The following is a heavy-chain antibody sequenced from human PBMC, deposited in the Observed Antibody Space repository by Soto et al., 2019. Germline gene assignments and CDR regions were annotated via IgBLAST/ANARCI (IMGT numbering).Heavy chain of an antibody. Sequence: QVQLQESGPGLVKPSGTLPLTSAASGGSFSSSNWWSWVRQPPGKGLEWNGEIYHSGSTNYNPSLKRRVTISVDKYKKQFSLKLSSVTAADTAVYYCVRSIYCSGGSCYYYWGQGTLVTVSS. J-gene: IGHJ4*02. CDR3: VRSIYCSGGSCYYY. CDR1: GGSFSSSNW. V-gene: IGHV4-4*02. D-gene: IGHD2-15*01. CDR2: IYHSGST.